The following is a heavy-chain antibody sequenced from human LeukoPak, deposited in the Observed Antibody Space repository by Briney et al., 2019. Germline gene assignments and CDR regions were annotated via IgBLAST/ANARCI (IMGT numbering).Heavy chain of an antibody. V-gene: IGHV1-18*01. J-gene: IGHJ4*02. D-gene: IGHD6-13*01. CDR2: ISAYNGNT. CDR1: GYTFTSYG. CDR3: AGIAAAGTKGVY. Sequence: ASVKVSCKASGYTFTSYGISWVRQAPGQGLEWMGWISAYNGNTNYAQKLQGRVTMTTDTSTSTAYMELRSLRSDDTAVYYCAGIAAAGTKGVYWGQGTLVTVSS.